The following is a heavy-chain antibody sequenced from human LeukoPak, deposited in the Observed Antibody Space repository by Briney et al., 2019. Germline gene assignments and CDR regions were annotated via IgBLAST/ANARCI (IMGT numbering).Heavy chain of an antibody. CDR2: IYYSGST. CDR1: GGSISSSSYY. D-gene: IGHD3-22*01. J-gene: IGHJ4*02. Sequence: PSETLSLTCTVSGGSISSSSYYWGWIRQPPGKGLEWIGSIYYSGSTYYNPSLKSRVTISVDTSKNQFSLKLSSVTAADTAVYYCARDGTYYYDSPVYPIDYWGQGTLVTVSS. CDR3: ARDGTYYYDSPVYPIDY. V-gene: IGHV4-39*07.